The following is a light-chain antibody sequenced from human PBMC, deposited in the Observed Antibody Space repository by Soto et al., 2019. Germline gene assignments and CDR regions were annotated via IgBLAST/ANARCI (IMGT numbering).Light chain of an antibody. CDR2: EVF. CDR3: SSYAGSNTYV. CDR1: GSDIGGYKY. J-gene: IGLJ1*01. V-gene: IGLV2-8*01. Sequence: QSAPTQPPSASGSPGQSVTISCTGTGSDIGGYKYVSWHQQHPGNAPKLILYEVFKRPSGVPDRFSGSKSGNTASLTVSGLQAEDEADYYCSSYAGSNTYVFGTGTKLTVL.